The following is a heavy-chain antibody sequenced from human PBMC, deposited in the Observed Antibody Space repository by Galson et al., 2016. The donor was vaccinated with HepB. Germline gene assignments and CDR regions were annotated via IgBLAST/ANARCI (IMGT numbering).Heavy chain of an antibody. CDR2: IRGGGGNT. J-gene: IGHJ6*02. D-gene: IGHD3-16*02. Sequence: SLRLSCAASGFTFSSYAMSWVRQAPGKGLEWVSKIRGGGGNTYYADSVKGRFTISRDNSKNTLYLQMNSLRVEDTAVYYCESDYRPRPKTADYYFGMDVWGQGTTVTVSS. V-gene: IGHV3-23*01. CDR3: ESDYRPRPKTADYYFGMDV. CDR1: GFTFSSYA.